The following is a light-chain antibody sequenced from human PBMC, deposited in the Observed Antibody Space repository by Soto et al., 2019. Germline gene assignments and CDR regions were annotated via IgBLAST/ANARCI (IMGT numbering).Light chain of an antibody. Sequence: EVVMRQSPSTLSVSPGDGATLSCRASQGIGDTLAWYQHKPGQTPRPLIYDTSTRATGAPTRFSDSRSGAEFTLTINRLQSEDFAVYYCQPYNNWPLTFGGGTKVEIK. CDR2: DTS. CDR3: QPYNNWPLT. J-gene: IGKJ4*01. V-gene: IGKV3-15*01. CDR1: QGIGDT.